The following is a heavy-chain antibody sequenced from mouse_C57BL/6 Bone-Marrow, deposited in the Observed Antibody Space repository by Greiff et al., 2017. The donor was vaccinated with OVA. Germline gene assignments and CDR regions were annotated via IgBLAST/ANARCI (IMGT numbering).Heavy chain of an antibody. V-gene: IGHV1-7*01. CDR1: GYTFTSYW. D-gene: IGHD3-2*02. CDR3: AIDSSGTYAMDY. Sequence: VQLQQSGAELAKPGASVKLSCKASGYTFTSYWMHWVKQRPGQGLEWIGYINPSSGYTKYNQKFKDKATLTADKSSSTAYMQLSSLTSEDSAVYYCAIDSSGTYAMDYWGQGTSVTVSS. CDR2: INPSSGYT. J-gene: IGHJ4*01.